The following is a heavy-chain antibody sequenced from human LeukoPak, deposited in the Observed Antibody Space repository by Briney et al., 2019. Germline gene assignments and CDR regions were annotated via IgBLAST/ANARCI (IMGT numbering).Heavy chain of an antibody. D-gene: IGHD2-2*01. CDR3: AREGRYCSSTSYYHYYYGMDV. V-gene: IGHV3-13*01. Sequence: GGSLRLSCAASGFTFSSYDMHWVRQATGKGLEWVSAIGTAGDTYYPGSVKGRFTISRENAKNSLYLQMNSLRAGDTAVYYCAREGRYCSSTSYYHYYYGMDVWGQGTTVTVSS. CDR2: IGTAGDT. J-gene: IGHJ6*02. CDR1: GFTFSSYD.